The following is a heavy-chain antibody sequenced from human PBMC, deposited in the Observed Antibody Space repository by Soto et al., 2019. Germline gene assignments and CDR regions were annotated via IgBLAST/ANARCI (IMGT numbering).Heavy chain of an antibody. J-gene: IGHJ6*02. CDR3: AHRPGYGSGSHFNPYGMDV. V-gene: IGHV2-5*02. D-gene: IGHD3-10*01. CDR1: GFSLTTGGVG. Sequence: QITLKESGPTLVKPTQTLTLTCTFSGFSLTTGGVGVGWIRQPPGKALEWLAILYWDDDKRYSPSLQSRLTITKDTSKNQVVLTMTNMDPVDTGTYYCAHRPGYGSGSHFNPYGMDVWGQGITVTVSS. CDR2: LYWDDDK.